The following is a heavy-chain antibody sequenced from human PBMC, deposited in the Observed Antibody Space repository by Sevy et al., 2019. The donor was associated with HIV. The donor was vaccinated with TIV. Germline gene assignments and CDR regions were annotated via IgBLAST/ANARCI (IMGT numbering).Heavy chain of an antibody. CDR3: TTEGSAAHSDGMDV. CDR2: IKSKTDGGTT. CDR1: GFTFSNAW. D-gene: IGHD2-2*01. J-gene: IGHJ6*02. Sequence: GGSLRLSCAASGFTFSNAWMNWVRQAPGKGLEWVGRIKSKTDGGTTDYAAPVKGKFTISSDDSKNTLYLQMNSRKTEDTAVYYCTTEGSAAHSDGMDVWGQGTTVTVSS. V-gene: IGHV3-15*07.